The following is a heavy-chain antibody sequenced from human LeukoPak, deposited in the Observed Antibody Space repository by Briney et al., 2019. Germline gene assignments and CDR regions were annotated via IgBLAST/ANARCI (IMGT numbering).Heavy chain of an antibody. CDR1: GASTSAYY. J-gene: IGHJ3*01. CDR2: SYSGGNA. CDR3: AHSKRGGGYYINAFAV. D-gene: IGHD1-26*01. Sequence: SETLSLTCTVSGASTSAYYWSWTRQPPGKGLEWIGYSYSGGNANYNPSLKTRVTISIDTSENQFSLRLTSLTAADTAVYFCAHSKRGGGYYINAFAVWGQGTLVTISS. V-gene: IGHV4-59*01.